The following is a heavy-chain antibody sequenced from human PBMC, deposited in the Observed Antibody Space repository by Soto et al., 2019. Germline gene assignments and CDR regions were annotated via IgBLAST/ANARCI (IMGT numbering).Heavy chain of an antibody. D-gene: IGHD6-19*01. Sequence: QVQLVESGGGVVQPGRSLRLSCAASGFTFSSYGMHWVRQAPGKGLEWVAVIWYDGSNKYYADSVKGRFTISRDNSKNTLYLQMNSLRAEDTAVYYCARMLPDEAGSDAFDIWGQGTIVTVSS. CDR3: ARMLPDEAGSDAFDI. CDR2: IWYDGSNK. V-gene: IGHV3-33*01. CDR1: GFTFSSYG. J-gene: IGHJ3*02.